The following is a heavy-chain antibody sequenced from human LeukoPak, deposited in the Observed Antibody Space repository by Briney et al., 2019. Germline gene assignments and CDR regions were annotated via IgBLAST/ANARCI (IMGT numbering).Heavy chain of an antibody. CDR2: ISASGSST. Sequence: GGSLRLSCAASGFSFTNYGMSWVRQAPGKGLGWVSFISASGSSTHYADSVKGRFTISRDNSKNTVHLQINSLRAEDTATYYCAKGAQYDFWSGYTIEYFDVWGQGTLVSVSS. D-gene: IGHD3-3*01. J-gene: IGHJ4*02. CDR3: AKGAQYDFWSGYTIEYFDV. V-gene: IGHV3-23*01. CDR1: GFSFTNYG.